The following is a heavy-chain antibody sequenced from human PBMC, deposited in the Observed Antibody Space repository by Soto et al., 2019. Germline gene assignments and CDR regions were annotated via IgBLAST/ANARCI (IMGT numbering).Heavy chain of an antibody. CDR1: GFTFSNYS. Sequence: GGSLRLSCAASGFTFSNYSMHWVRQAPGKGLEWVAVISKDGDKKYYADSVKGRFTISRDNSKNTLYLQMNSLRPEDTAVHYSEREWSVANPGYWGQGTQVTVSS. V-gene: IGHV3-30-3*01. CDR2: ISKDGDKK. CDR3: EREWSVANPGY. J-gene: IGHJ4*02. D-gene: IGHD5-12*01.